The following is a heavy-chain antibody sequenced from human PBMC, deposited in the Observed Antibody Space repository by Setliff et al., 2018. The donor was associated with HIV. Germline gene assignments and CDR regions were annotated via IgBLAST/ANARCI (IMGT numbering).Heavy chain of an antibody. CDR1: GFTFSSYT. D-gene: IGHD5-18*01. CDR3: ASIELAAMVPVDY. V-gene: IGHV3-21*01. CDR2: ISSSSYYI. J-gene: IGHJ4*02. Sequence: GGSLRLSCEASGFTFSSYTMNWVRQAPGKGLEWVSSISSSSYYIYYADSVKGRFTISRDNAKNSLFLQMNSLRAEDTAVYYCASIELAAMVPVDYRGQGTLVTVSS.